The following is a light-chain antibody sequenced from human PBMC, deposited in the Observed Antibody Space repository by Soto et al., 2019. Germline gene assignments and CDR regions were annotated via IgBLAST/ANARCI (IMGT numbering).Light chain of an antibody. CDR2: DTS. Sequence: VMKKSPATNPVSTGLRATLSCRASQNIVNKLAWYQHKPGQAPRVLIYDTSTRAAGIPARFSGSGSETNFTLTIITLQSEDFAVYYCQQYNNWLSITFGQGTRLEI. CDR1: QNIVNK. J-gene: IGKJ5*01. V-gene: IGKV3-15*01. CDR3: QQYNNWLSIT.